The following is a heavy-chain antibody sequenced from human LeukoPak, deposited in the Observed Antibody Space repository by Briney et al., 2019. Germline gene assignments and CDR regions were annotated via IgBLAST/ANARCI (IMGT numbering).Heavy chain of an antibody. CDR1: GYTFTGYY. Sequence: VASVKVSCKASGYTFTGYYMHWARQAPGQGLEWMGWINPNSGGTNYAQKFQGRVTMTRDTSISTAYMELSRLRSDDTAVYYCARVLHVAQYYYYYYGMDVWGQGTTVTVSS. CDR2: INPNSGGT. V-gene: IGHV1-2*02. D-gene: IGHD5-12*01. J-gene: IGHJ6*02. CDR3: ARVLHVAQYYYYYYGMDV.